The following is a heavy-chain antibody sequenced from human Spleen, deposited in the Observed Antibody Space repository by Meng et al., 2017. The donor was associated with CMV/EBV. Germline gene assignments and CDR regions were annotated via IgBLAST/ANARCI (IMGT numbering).Heavy chain of an antibody. CDR1: GFTFSSYA. Sequence: GGSLRLSCAASGFTFSSYAMSWVRQAPGKGLEWVSAISGSGGSTYYADSVKGRFTISRDNSKNTLYLQMNSLRAEDTAVYYCARCSFYYYGMDVWGQGTTVTVSS. J-gene: IGHJ6*02. CDR2: ISGSGGST. CDR3: ARCSFYYYGMDV. V-gene: IGHV3-23*01. D-gene: IGHD4/OR15-4a*01.